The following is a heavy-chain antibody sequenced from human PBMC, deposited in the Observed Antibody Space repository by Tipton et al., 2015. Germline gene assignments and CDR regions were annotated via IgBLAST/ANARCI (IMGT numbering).Heavy chain of an antibody. V-gene: IGHV3-30*18. CDR2: ISSDGTAK. Sequence: SLRLSCAASGLTFSSFWMSWVRQAPGNGLEWLAVISSDGTAKYYADSVKGRFTISRDNSKSTLYLQMNSLRAEDTAVYYCAKSDPPPFSFRAVAAAMYYYYGMDVWGQGTTVIVSS. J-gene: IGHJ6*02. CDR3: AKSDPPPFSFRAVAAAMYYYYGMDV. D-gene: IGHD2-2*01. CDR1: GLTFSSFW.